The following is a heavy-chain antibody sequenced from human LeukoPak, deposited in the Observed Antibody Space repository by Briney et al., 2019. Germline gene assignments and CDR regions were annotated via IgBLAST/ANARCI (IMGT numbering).Heavy chain of an antibody. CDR2: IYYSGST. Sequence: PSETLSLTCTVSGGSISSYYWSWIRQPPGKGLEWIGYIYYSGSTNYNPSLKSRVTISVDTSKNQFSLKMSSVTAADTAVYYCAREGLQRYLYFDYWGQGTLVTVSS. CDR1: GGSISSYY. V-gene: IGHV4-59*12. J-gene: IGHJ4*02. D-gene: IGHD5-24*01. CDR3: AREGLQRYLYFDY.